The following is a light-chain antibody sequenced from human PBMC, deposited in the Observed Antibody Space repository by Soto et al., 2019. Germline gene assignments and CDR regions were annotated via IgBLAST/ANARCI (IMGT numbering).Light chain of an antibody. CDR2: GAS. J-gene: IGKJ1*01. CDR3: QQYNKWRT. Sequence: EIVIAHSRGPRSVTQGGSTTRYIRASQSVSSNLAWYQQKPGQAPRLLIYGASTRATGIPARISGSGSGTEFTLTITSLQSEDFAVYYCQQYNKWRTFGQGTKVDI. CDR1: QSVSSN. V-gene: IGKV3-15*01.